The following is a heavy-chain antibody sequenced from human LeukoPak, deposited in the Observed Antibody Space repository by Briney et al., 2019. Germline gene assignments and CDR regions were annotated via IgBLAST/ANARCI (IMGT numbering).Heavy chain of an antibody. CDR2: ISYDGSNK. D-gene: IGHD2-8*01. CDR1: GFTFSSYS. Sequence: GGSLRLSCTASGFTFSSYSMHWVRQAPGKGLEWVAVISYDGSNKYYADSVKGRFTISRDNSKNTLYLQMNSLRAEDTAVYYCARGVHLGQWVSYYYYGMDVWGQGTTVTVSS. J-gene: IGHJ6*02. V-gene: IGHV3-30*14. CDR3: ARGVHLGQWVSYYYYGMDV.